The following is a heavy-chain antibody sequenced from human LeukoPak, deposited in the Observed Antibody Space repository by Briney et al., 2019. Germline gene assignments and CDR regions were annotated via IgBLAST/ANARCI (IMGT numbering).Heavy chain of an antibody. D-gene: IGHD3-10*01. J-gene: IGHJ6*02. CDR1: GFTFSKYA. CDR3: VKGMGRAPPRYGTDV. CDR2: ISNNGGTT. V-gene: IGHV3-64D*06. Sequence: EGALRLSCSASGFTFSKYAIHWVRQAPGKGLEYVSVISNNGGTTYYADSVKGRFTISRDNSINTLYIQMRSLRPEDPAAYYSVKGMGRAPPRYGTDVWGQGTTVTVSS.